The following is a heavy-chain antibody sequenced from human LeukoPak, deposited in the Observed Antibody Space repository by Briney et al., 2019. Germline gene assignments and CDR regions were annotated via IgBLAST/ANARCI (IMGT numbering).Heavy chain of an antibody. CDR3: ARDQALLWFGELLFPYYYYGMDV. D-gene: IGHD3-10*01. J-gene: IGHJ6*02. Sequence: GASVKVSCKASGYTFTSYGISWVRQAPGQGLEWMGWISAYNGNTNYAQKLQGRVTMTTDTSTSTAYMEQRSLRSDDTAVYYCARDQALLWFGELLFPYYYYGMDVWGQGTTVT. V-gene: IGHV1-18*01. CDR1: GYTFTSYG. CDR2: ISAYNGNT.